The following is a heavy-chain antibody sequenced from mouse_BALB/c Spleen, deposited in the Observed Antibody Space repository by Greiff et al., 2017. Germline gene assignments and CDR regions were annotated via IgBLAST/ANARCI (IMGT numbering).Heavy chain of an antibody. CDR2: INPYNGAT. V-gene: IGHV1-26*01. J-gene: IGHJ2*01. CDR1: GYSFTGYY. D-gene: IGHD1-1*01. Sequence: VQLQQSGPELVKPGASVKISCKASGYSFTGYYMHWVKQSHVKSLEWIGRINPYNGATSYNQNFKDKASLTVDKSSSTAYMELHSLTSEDSAVYYCARTGYYYGSSYYFDYWGQGTTLTVSS. CDR3: ARTGYYYGSSYYFDY.